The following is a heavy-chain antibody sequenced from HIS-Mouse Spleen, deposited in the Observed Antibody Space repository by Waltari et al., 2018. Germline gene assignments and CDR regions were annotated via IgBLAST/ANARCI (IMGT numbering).Heavy chain of an antibody. CDR2: ISGSGGST. CDR3: AKLVSRGYCSSTSCYTDAFDI. V-gene: IGHV3-23*01. J-gene: IGHJ3*02. D-gene: IGHD2-2*02. Sequence: EVQLLESGGGLVQPGGSLRLSCAASGFTFSSYAMSWVRQAPGKGLEWVSAISGSGGSTYSADSVKGRFTISRDNSKNTLYLQMNSLRAEDTAVYYCAKLVSRGYCSSTSCYTDAFDIWGQGTMVTVSS. CDR1: GFTFSSYA.